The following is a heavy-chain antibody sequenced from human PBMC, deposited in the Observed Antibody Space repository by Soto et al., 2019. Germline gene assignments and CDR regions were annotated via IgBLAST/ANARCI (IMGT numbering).Heavy chain of an antibody. CDR2: IIPIFGTA. V-gene: IGHV1-69*01. CDR3: ARATGQDCTNGVCLREDY. D-gene: IGHD2-8*01. CDR1: GGTFSSYA. Sequence: QVQLVQSGAEVKKPGSSVKVSCKASGGTFSSYAISWVRQAPGQGLEWMGGIIPIFGTANYAQKFHGRVTITADEHTSKAHMELSSLRSEDTAVYYCARATGQDCTNGVCLREDYWGQGTLVTVSS. J-gene: IGHJ4*02.